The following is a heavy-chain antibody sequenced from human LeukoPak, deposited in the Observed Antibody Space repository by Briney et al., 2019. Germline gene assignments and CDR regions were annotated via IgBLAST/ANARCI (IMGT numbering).Heavy chain of an antibody. Sequence: GASVKVSCKASGYTFTSYDINWVRQATGQGPEWMGWMNPNSGNTGYAQKFQGRVTITRNTSISTAYMELSSLRSEDTAVYYCARATLRQLNYYGMDVWGQGTTVTVSS. J-gene: IGHJ6*02. CDR1: GYTFTSYD. CDR2: MNPNSGNT. D-gene: IGHD5-18*01. CDR3: ARATLRQLNYYGMDV. V-gene: IGHV1-8*01.